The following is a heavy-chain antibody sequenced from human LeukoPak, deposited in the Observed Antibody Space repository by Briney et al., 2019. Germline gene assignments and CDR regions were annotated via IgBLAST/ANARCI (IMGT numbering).Heavy chain of an antibody. CDR2: ISSSGSTI. J-gene: IGHJ5*02. D-gene: IGHD5-18*01. CDR3: ARDLLEDTAMVT. CDR1: GFTFNNYA. Sequence: SGGSLRLSCTASGFTFNNYAMNWVRQAPGKGLEWVSYISSSGSTIYYADSVKGRFTISRDNAKNSLYLQMNSLRAEDTAVYYCARDLLEDTAMVTWGQRTLVTVSS. V-gene: IGHV3-48*04.